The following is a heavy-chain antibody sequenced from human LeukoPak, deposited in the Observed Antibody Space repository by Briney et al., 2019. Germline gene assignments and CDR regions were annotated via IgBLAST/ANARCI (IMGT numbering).Heavy chain of an antibody. V-gene: IGHV3-23*01. J-gene: IGHJ6*02. CDR1: GFSFSSYT. D-gene: IGHD3-3*01. CDR3: AKFPEPGGFLSRTPKGHYDMDV. CDR2: SSSGRT. Sequence: GGSLRLSCAPSGFSFSSYTMNWVRQAPGKGLEWVSASSSGRTYYADSVQGRFTISRDYSHNTPFLQMNSLRVDDTAVYYCAKFPEPGGFLSRTPKGHYDMDVWGQGTTVIVSS.